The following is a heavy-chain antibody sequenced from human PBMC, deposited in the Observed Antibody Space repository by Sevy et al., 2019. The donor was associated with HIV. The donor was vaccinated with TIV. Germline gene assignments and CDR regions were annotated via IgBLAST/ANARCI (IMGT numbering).Heavy chain of an antibody. J-gene: IGHJ5*02. Sequence: GGSLRLSCAASGFTFSSYAMSWVRQAPGKGLEWVSAISGSGGSTYYADSVKGRSTITRDNSKNMLYLQMNSLRAEDTAVYYCAKRVTIQGFDPWGQGTLVTVSS. CDR2: ISGSGGST. CDR3: AKRVTIQGFDP. D-gene: IGHD4-4*01. CDR1: GFTFSSYA. V-gene: IGHV3-23*01.